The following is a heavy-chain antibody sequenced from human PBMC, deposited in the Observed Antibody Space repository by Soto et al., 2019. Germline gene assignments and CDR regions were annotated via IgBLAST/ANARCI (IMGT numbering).Heavy chain of an antibody. CDR3: AAEGYSYGSYYHYGMDV. J-gene: IGHJ6*02. D-gene: IGHD5-18*01. V-gene: IGHV1-69*05. Sequence: VASVKVSCKASGGTFSSYAISWVRQAHGQGLEWMGGIIPIFGTANYAQKFQERVTITRDMSTSTAYMELSSLRSEDTAVYYCAAEGYSYGSYYHYGMDVWGQGTTVTVSS. CDR2: IIPIFGTA. CDR1: GGTFSSYA.